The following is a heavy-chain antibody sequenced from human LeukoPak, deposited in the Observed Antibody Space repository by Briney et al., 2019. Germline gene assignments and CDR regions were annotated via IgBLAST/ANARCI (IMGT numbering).Heavy chain of an antibody. J-gene: IGHJ6*02. V-gene: IGHV4-59*12. CDR2: IYYSGST. CDR1: GGSISSYY. CDR3: VRDSMVRGLAGMDV. D-gene: IGHD3-10*01. Sequence: PSETLSLTCTVSGGSISSYYWSWIRQPPGKGLEWIGYIYYSGSTNYNPSLKSRVTISVDTSKNQFSLKLNSVTAADTAVYYCVRDSMVRGLAGMDVWGQGTTVTVSS.